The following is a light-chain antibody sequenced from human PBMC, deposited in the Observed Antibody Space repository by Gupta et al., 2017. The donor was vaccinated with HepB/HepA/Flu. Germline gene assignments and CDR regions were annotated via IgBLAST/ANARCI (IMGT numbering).Light chain of an antibody. J-gene: IGKJ1*01. V-gene: IGKV1-9*01. CDR2: GAS. CDR1: QGINNY. Sequence: DIQLTQSPSFLSASVGDRVTITCRVSQGINNYLGWFQQKPGKAPKLLIYGASSWSSGVPSRFSGSGCGTEFTLTISSRQPEDYAAYYCRQPNNYPPWTFGQGTKVEIK. CDR3: RQPNNYPPWT.